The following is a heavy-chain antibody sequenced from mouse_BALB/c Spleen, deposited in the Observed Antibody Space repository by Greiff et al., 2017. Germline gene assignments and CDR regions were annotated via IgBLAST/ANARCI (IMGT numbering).Heavy chain of an antibody. CDR1: GFNIKDTY. Sequence: EVQLQQSGAELVKPGASVKLSCTASGFNIKDTYMHWVKQRPEQGLEWIGRIDPANGNTKYDPMFQGKATITADTSSNTAYLQLSSLTSEDTAVYYCARSRKAYAMDCWGQGTSVTVSS. V-gene: IGHV14-3*02. J-gene: IGHJ4*01. CDR3: ARSRKAYAMDC. D-gene: IGHD6-1*01. CDR2: IDPANGNT.